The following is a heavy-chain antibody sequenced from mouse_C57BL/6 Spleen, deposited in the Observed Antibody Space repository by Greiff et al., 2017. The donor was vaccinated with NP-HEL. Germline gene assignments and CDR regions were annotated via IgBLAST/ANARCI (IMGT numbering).Heavy chain of an antibody. CDR3: ALTTVVATDAMDY. V-gene: IGHV5-17*01. Sequence: EVQLQESGGGLVKPGGSLKLSCAASGFTFSDYGMHWVRQAPEKGLEWVAYISSGSSTIYYADTVKGRFTISRDNAKNTLFLQMTSLRSEDTAMYYCALTTVVATDAMDYWGQGTSVTVSS. CDR1: GFTFSDYG. CDR2: ISSGSSTI. D-gene: IGHD1-1*01. J-gene: IGHJ4*01.